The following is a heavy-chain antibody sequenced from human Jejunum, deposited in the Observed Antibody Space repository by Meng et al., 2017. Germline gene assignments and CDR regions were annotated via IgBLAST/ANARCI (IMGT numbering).Heavy chain of an antibody. Sequence: QVELQESGPGLVKPSQTLSLTCSVSGDSIRGADYYWTWIRQLPGKGLEWIGYISFSGKTSYNPSFKSRVTISLDTSKNHFSLTLTSVTVADTAGYYCARGGNGGRLGDNWFDPWGQGTLVTVSS. CDR1: GDSIRGADYY. J-gene: IGHJ5*02. CDR2: ISFSGKT. V-gene: IGHV4-30-4*01. CDR3: ARGGNGGRLGDNWFDP. D-gene: IGHD2-8*01.